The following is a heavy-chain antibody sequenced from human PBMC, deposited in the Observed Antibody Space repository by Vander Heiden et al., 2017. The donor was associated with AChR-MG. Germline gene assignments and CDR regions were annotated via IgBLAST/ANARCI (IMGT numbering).Heavy chain of an antibody. Sequence: QVQLVQSGAEVKKPGSSVKVSSTASVGTSSSHAIRGVRQAPGQGLEWMGGSIPIFGTANYAQKFQGRVTITADKSTSTAYMELSSLRSEDTAVYYCARDGRKYDDFWSGCRTRFDPWGQGTLVTVSS. CDR1: VGTSSSHA. J-gene: IGHJ5*02. D-gene: IGHD3-3*01. CDR2: SIPIFGTA. V-gene: IGHV1-69*06. CDR3: ARDGRKYDDFWSGCRTRFDP.